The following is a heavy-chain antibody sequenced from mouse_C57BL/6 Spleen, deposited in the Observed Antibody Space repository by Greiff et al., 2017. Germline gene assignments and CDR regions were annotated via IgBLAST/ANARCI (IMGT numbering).Heavy chain of an antibody. J-gene: IGHJ4*01. CDR2: IDPDTGGT. Sequence: VQLQQSGAELVRPGASVTLSCKASGYTFTDYEMHWVKQTPVHGLEWIGAIDPDTGGTAYNQKFKGKAILTADKSSSTAYMELRSLTSEDSAVYYCTRGEPGIYYAMDYWGQGTSVTVSS. V-gene: IGHV1-15*01. CDR3: TRGEPGIYYAMDY. CDR1: GYTFTDYE.